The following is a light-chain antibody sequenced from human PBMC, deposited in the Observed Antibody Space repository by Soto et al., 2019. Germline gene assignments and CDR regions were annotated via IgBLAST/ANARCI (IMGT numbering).Light chain of an antibody. Sequence: EIVMTQSPATLSVSPGERATLSCRASQSVSSDLAWYQQKPGQAPRLLIYGASTRATDIPARFSGSGSRTAFTLTISSVQSEDFAVYYYQQYNNWPPCTFGQGTKVEIK. CDR1: QSVSSD. CDR2: GAS. CDR3: QQYNNWPPCT. J-gene: IGKJ2*02. V-gene: IGKV3-15*01.